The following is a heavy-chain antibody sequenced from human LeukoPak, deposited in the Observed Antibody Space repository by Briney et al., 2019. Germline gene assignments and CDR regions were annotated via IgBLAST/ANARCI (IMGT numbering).Heavy chain of an antibody. CDR2: INHSGST. V-gene: IGHV4-34*01. CDR1: GGSFSGYY. CDR3: ARKASIRGGFH. J-gene: IGHJ4*02. D-gene: IGHD2-2*01. Sequence: RASETLSLTCAVYGGSFSGYYWSWIRQPPGKGLEWIGEINHSGSTNYNPSLKSRVTISVDTSKNQFSLKLISVTAADTAVYYCARKASIRGGFHWGQGTLVTVSS.